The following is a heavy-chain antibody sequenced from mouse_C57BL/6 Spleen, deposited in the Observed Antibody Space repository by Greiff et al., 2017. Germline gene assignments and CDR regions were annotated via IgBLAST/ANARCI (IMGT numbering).Heavy chain of an antibody. Sequence: EVQGVESGGGLVKPGGSLKLSCAASGFTFSDYGMHWVRQAPEKGLAWVAYISSGSRTIYYADTVKGRVTISRANAQNTLFLQMTRLRSEDTAMYYWARGYYSNLYYFDYWGQGTTLTVSS. V-gene: IGHV5-17*01. J-gene: IGHJ2*01. D-gene: IGHD2-5*01. CDR3: ARGYYSNLYYFDY. CDR2: ISSGSRTI. CDR1: GFTFSDYG.